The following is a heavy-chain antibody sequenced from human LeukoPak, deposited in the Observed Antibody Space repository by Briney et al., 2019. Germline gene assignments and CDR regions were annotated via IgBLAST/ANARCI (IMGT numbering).Heavy chain of an antibody. CDR1: GYTFTGYY. CDR3: ARNWYDSSGYLPYYFDY. J-gene: IGHJ4*02. Sequence: GASVKVSCKASGYTFTGYYMHWVRQAPGQGLEWMGGIIPIFGTANYAQKFQGRVTITTDESTSTAYMELSSLRSEDTAVYYCARNWYDSSGYLPYYFDYWGQGTLVTVSS. D-gene: IGHD3-22*01. V-gene: IGHV1-69*05. CDR2: IIPIFGTA.